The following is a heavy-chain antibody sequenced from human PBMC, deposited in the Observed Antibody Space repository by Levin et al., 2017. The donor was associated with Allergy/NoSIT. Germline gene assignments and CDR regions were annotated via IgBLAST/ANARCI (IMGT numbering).Heavy chain of an antibody. Sequence: SETLSLTCTVSGGSINSCCYYWSWIRQPPGKGLEWIGYIYYGGSTNYNPSLQSRVTISVDTSKIQFSLELTSVTAADTAVYYWARDVAVAGTGGYWGQGTLVTVSS. CDR2: IYYGGST. D-gene: IGHD6-19*01. J-gene: IGHJ4*02. CDR3: ARDVAVAGTGGY. V-gene: IGHV4-61*01. CDR1: GGSINSCCYY.